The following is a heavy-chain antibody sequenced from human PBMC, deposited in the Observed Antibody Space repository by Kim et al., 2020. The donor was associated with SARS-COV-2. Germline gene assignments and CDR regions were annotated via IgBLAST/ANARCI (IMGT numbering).Heavy chain of an antibody. CDR1: GLNFSDHY. D-gene: IGHD1-20*01. CDR3: TRRIFDAFDI. J-gene: IGHJ3*02. CDR2: SRDRANSYST. Sequence: GGSLRRSCGASGLNFSDHYMDWVRQAPGKGLEWVGRSRDRANSYSTEYAASVRGRFAISRDHSQNSVHLQMQDLKVEDTAIYYCTRRIFDAFDIWGQGA. V-gene: IGHV3-72*01.